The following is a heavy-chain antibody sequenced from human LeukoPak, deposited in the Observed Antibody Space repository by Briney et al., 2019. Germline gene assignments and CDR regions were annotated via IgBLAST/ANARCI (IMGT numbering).Heavy chain of an antibody. V-gene: IGHV3-7*01. CDR2: INQDGSLK. Sequence: PGGSLRLSCVASGFTFNSYWMSWVRQAPGEGLEWVANINQDGSLKHYVGSVKGRFTISRDNVKNSLYLQMESLRVEDTALYYCATSRDSSGVDWGQGALVTVSS. D-gene: IGHD3-22*01. CDR3: ATSRDSSGVD. J-gene: IGHJ4*02. CDR1: GFTFNSYW.